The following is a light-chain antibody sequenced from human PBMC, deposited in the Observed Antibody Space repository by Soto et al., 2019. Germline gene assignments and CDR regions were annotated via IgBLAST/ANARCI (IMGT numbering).Light chain of an antibody. Sequence: DIQMTQSPSSLSASVGDRVTITCRAGQNINNYLNWYQQKPGEAPKLLIYASSTLHSGVSSRFSGSGAGTDFTLTISSLQPEDFATYYCQQTYSSPLTFGGGTKV. CDR1: QNINNY. CDR3: QQTYSSPLT. CDR2: ASS. J-gene: IGKJ4*01. V-gene: IGKV1-39*01.